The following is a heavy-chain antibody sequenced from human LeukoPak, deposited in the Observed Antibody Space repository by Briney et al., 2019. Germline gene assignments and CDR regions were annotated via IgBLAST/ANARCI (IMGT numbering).Heavy chain of an antibody. D-gene: IGHD3-22*01. CDR1: GGSFSGYY. V-gene: IGHV4-34*01. Sequence: SETLSLTCAVYGGSFSGYYWSWIRQPPGKGLEWIGEINHSGSTNYNPSLKSRVTISVDTSKNRFSLKLSSVTAADTAVYYCAREGYYYDSSGRRYFQHWGQGTLVTVSS. J-gene: IGHJ1*01. CDR2: INHSGST. CDR3: AREGYYYDSSGRRYFQH.